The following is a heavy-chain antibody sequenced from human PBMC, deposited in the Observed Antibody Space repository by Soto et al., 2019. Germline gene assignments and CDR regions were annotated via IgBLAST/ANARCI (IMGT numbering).Heavy chain of an antibody. D-gene: IGHD1-7*01. CDR1: GGTVSSGGYY. V-gene: IGHV4-61*08. Sequence: QVQLQESGPGLVTPSETLSLTCTVSGGTVSSGGYYWSWIRQPPGKGLEWIGYISSRGSPNYNPSLKSRVSISVDTSKNQFSLKLTSVTAADTAVYYCAMAGNYRYFDAWGQGTLVTVSS. J-gene: IGHJ4*02. CDR2: ISSRGSP. CDR3: AMAGNYRYFDA.